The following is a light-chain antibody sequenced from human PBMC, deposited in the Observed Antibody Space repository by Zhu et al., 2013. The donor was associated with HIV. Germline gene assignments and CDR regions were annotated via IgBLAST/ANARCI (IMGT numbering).Light chain of an antibody. CDR3: CSYTARSTAV. V-gene: IGLV2-14*01. CDR2: EVS. J-gene: IGLJ2*01. CDR1: SSDVGGYNY. Sequence: QSALTQPASVSGSPGQSITISCTGTSSDVGGYNYVSWYQHHPGKAPKLMIYEVSNRPSGVSNRFSGSKSGNTASLTISGLQAEDEADYYCCSYTARSTAVFGGGTKLTVV.